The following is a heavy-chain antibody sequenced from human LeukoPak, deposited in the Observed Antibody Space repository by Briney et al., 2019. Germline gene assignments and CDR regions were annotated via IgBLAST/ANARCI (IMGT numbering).Heavy chain of an antibody. Sequence: GGSLRLSCAASGFTVSSNYMSWVRQAPVRGLEWVSIIYRDGSTYYADSVKGRFTISRDTSKNTLYLQMNSLRAEDTAVYYCAKGHSSTWYGTDVWGEGTTVTVSS. CDR3: AKGHSSTWYGTDV. CDR1: GFTVSSNY. J-gene: IGHJ6*04. V-gene: IGHV3-53*01. D-gene: IGHD6-13*01. CDR2: IYRDGST.